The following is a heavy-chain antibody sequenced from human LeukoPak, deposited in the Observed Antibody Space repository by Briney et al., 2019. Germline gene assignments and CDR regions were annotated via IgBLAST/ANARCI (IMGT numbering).Heavy chain of an antibody. CDR1: GYTFTGYY. J-gene: IGHJ3*02. CDR3: ARITIFGVPSGFDI. V-gene: IGHV1-2*02. Sequence: ASVKVSCKASGYTFTGYYMHWVRQAPGQGLEWMGWISPNSGGTNYAQKFQGRVTMTTDTSTSTAYMELRSLRSDDTAVYYCARITIFGVPSGFDIWGQGTMVTVSS. CDR2: ISPNSGGT. D-gene: IGHD3-3*01.